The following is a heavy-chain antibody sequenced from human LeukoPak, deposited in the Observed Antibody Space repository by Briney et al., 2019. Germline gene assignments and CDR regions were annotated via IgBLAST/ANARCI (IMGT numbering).Heavy chain of an antibody. CDR2: VSSSSSYI. Sequence: GGSLGLSCAASGFTFSGFAMSWVRQAPGKGLEWVSSVSSSSSYIYYADSVKGRFTISRDNAKSSLYLQMNSLRAEDTAVYYCARGEAAAGPPHDYWGQGILVTVSS. V-gene: IGHV3-21*06. J-gene: IGHJ4*02. CDR1: GFTFSGFA. CDR3: ARGEAAAGPPHDY. D-gene: IGHD6-13*01.